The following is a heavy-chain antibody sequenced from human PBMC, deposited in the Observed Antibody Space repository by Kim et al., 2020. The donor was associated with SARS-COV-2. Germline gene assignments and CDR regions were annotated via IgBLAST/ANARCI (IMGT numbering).Heavy chain of an antibody. Sequence: GGSLRLSCAASGITFSNFNMNWVRQAPGKGLEWVSYISTSSTTIYYADSVKGRFTISRDNDKNSLYLQMNSLRDEDTAVYYCARWQHGGPAEYFQHWGQGTLVTGSS. CDR1: GITFSNFN. CDR2: ISTSSTTI. D-gene: IGHD2-15*01. CDR3: ARWQHGGPAEYFQH. J-gene: IGHJ1*01. V-gene: IGHV3-48*02.